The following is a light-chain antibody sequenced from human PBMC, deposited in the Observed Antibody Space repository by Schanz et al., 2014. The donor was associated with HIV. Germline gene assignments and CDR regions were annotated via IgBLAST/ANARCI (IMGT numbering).Light chain of an antibody. CDR3: QQYGSPPWT. CDR1: QSLSSN. J-gene: IGKJ1*01. CDR2: GAS. Sequence: EIVMTQSAATLSVSPGERVTLSCRASQSLSSNLAWYQQKPGQAPSLLIFGASKRATGIPDRFSGSESGTDFTLTINRMEPEDYAVYYCQQYGSPPWTFGQGTKVEVK. V-gene: IGKV3-20*01.